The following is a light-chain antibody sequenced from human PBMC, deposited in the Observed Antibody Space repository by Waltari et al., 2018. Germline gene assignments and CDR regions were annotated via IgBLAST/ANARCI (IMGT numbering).Light chain of an antibody. V-gene: IGLV1-40*01. CDR3: QSCDSGLNAFYV. CDR1: SSNIGAAYD. CDR2: GNS. J-gene: IGLJ1*01. Sequence: QSVLTQPLSLSGAPGQRVTISCTGSSSNIGAAYDVPWYQHLPETAPKHLIYGNSNRTSGVPVRFSASKSGTSASLVITGLQAEDEADYYCQSCDSGLNAFYVFGTGTKVTVL.